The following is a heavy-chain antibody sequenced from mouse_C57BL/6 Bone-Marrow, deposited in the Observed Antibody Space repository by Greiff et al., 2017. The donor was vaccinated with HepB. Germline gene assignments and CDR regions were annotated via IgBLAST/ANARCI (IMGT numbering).Heavy chain of an antibody. CDR1: GFSLTSYG. CDR3: ANKRVITTVVATWYFDV. D-gene: IGHD1-1*01. J-gene: IGHJ1*03. CDR2: IWRGGST. V-gene: IGHV2-5*01. Sequence: VKLMESGPGLVQPSQSLSITCTVSGFSLTSYGVHWVRQSPGKGLEWLGVIWRGGSTDYNAAFMSRLSITKDNSKSQVFFKMNSLQADDTAIYYCANKRVITTVVATWYFDVWGTGTTVTVSS.